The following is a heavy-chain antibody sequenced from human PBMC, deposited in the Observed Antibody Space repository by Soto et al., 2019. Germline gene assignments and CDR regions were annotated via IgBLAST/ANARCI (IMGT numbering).Heavy chain of an antibody. CDR1: GGTFSSYA. CDR3: ARVVHYYDSFEYFQH. CDR2: IIPIFGTA. Sequence: GASVKVSCKASGGTFSSYAISWVRQAPGQGLEWMGGIIPIFGTANYAQKFQGRVTITADESTSTAYMELSSLRSEDTAVYYCARVVHYYDSFEYFQHWGQGTLVTVSS. J-gene: IGHJ1*01. V-gene: IGHV1-69*13. D-gene: IGHD3-22*01.